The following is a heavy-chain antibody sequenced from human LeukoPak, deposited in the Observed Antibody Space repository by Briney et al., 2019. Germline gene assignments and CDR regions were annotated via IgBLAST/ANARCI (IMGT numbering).Heavy chain of an antibody. D-gene: IGHD3-9*01. CDR3: AKDHYDIRTLDYCFDY. CDR2: IRYDGSNK. Sequence: GGSLRLSCAASGFTFSSYGMHWVRQAPGKGLEWVAFIRYDGSNKYYADSVKGRFTISRDNSKNTLYLQMNSLRAEDTAVYYCAKDHYDIRTLDYCFDYWGQGTLVTVSS. CDR1: GFTFSSYG. J-gene: IGHJ4*02. V-gene: IGHV3-30*02.